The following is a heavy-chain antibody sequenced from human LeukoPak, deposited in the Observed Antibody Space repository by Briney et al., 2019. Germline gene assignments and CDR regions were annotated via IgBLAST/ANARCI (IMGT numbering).Heavy chain of an antibody. D-gene: IGHD4-17*01. J-gene: IGHJ5*02. V-gene: IGHV4-39*01. CDR3: AKPTGSKGWFGT. CDR2: IYSGGTT. Sequence: SETLSLTCTVSGGSISGDTYYWGWVRQPPGKGLEWIGTIYSGGTTYYNPSLKSRVIVSVDASKNQISLGLTSASATDTAMYYCAKPTGSKGWFGTWGQGTLVTVSS. CDR1: GGSISGDTYY.